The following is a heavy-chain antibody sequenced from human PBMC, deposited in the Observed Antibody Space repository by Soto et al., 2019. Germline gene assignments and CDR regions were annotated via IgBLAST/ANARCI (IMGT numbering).Heavy chain of an antibody. J-gene: IGHJ4*02. Sequence: EVHLLQSGGGLVQPGGSLTLSCGVSGFPFAPSTMSWVRQAPGKGLEWVSTISVSVGSTYSADSVQGRFTVSSDISDNTLFLRMTSLTADDTAVYFCAKRDVPHSTSNAYFYDHWGRGVRVTVSS. CDR3: AKRDVPHSTSNAYFYDH. V-gene: IGHV3-23*01. D-gene: IGHD2-21*02. CDR1: GFPFAPST. CDR2: ISVSVGST.